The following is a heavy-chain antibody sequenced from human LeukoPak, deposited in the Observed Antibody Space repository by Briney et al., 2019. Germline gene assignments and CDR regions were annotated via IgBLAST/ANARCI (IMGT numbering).Heavy chain of an antibody. CDR2: IYPDDSKT. D-gene: IGHD5-24*01. CDR1: GYSFTIYW. J-gene: IGHJ4*02. CDR3: ARQDGRALYYFDY. Sequence: GESLKISCQGSGYSFTIYWIAWVRQMPGKGLEWMGIIYPDDSKTRYSPSFQGQVTISVDKSIRTAYLQWSSLKASDTAMYYCARQDGRALYYFDYWGQGTLVTVSS. V-gene: IGHV5-51*01.